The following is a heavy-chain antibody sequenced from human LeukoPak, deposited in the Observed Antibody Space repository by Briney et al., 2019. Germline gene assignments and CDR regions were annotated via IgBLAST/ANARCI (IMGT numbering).Heavy chain of an antibody. D-gene: IGHD2-2*01. CDR1: GFTFSSYA. CDR3: AKFKYFVVVPAATNRGIFDY. J-gene: IGHJ4*02. Sequence: PGGSLRLSCAASGFTFSSYAMSWVRQAPGKGLEWVSAISGSGGSTYYADSVKGRFTSSRDNSKNTMYLQMKSLRAEDTAVYYCAKFKYFVVVPAATNRGIFDYWGQGTLVPVPS. CDR2: ISGSGGST. V-gene: IGHV3-23*01.